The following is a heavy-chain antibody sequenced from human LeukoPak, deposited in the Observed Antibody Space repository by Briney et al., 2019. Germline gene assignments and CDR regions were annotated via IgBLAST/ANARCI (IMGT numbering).Heavy chain of an antibody. D-gene: IGHD3-22*01. J-gene: IGHJ4*02. CDR3: ARDPVGDYYDSSSYFDY. CDR1: GYSFSSGYY. CDR2: IYHSGST. V-gene: IGHV4-38-2*02. Sequence: SATLYLTCNVSGYSFSSGYYWGWIRQPPEKGQEWIGIIYHSGSTYYNPSLKSRVTISVDTSKNQFSMKLSSETAADTAVYYCARDPVGDYYDSSSYFDYWGQGTLVTVSS.